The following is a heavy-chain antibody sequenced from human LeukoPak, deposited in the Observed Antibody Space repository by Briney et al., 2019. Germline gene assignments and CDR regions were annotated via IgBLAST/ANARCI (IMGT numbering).Heavy chain of an antibody. D-gene: IGHD4-17*01. CDR1: GFTFSSYA. CDR3: AKSTVTTGDWYFDY. Sequence: GGSLRLFCAASGFTFSSYAMTWVRQAPGKGLEWVSAISGSGGATYYADSVKGRFTISRDNSKNTLYLQMNSLRAEDTAVYYCAKSTVTTGDWYFDYWGQGTLVTVSS. CDR2: ISGSGGAT. J-gene: IGHJ4*02. V-gene: IGHV3-23*01.